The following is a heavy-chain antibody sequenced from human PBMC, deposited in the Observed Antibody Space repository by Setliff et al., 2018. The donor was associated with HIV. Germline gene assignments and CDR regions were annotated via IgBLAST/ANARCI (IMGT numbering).Heavy chain of an antibody. Sequence: GSLRLSCAASGFSFSSYGMNWVRQAPGKGLEWVSYISGSTNTVYYADSMQGRFIISRDNSKNTLYLQMNSLRAEDTAVYYCATTDCSGADCPQMYDYWGQGTLVTAPQ. J-gene: IGHJ4*02. CDR1: GFSFSSYG. V-gene: IGHV3-48*01. D-gene: IGHD2-15*01. CDR2: ISGSTNTV. CDR3: ATTDCSGADCPQMYDY.